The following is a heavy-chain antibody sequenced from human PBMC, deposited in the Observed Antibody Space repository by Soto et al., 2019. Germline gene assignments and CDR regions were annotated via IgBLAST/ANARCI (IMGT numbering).Heavy chain of an antibody. D-gene: IGHD3-22*01. CDR3: ARVIEERNYFDY. J-gene: IGHJ4*02. CDR2: INHSVST. Sequence: SETLSLTCAVYGGSFSGYYWSWIRQPPGKGLEWIGEINHSVSTNYNPSLKSRVTISVDTSKNQFSLKLSSVTAADTAVYYCARVIEERNYFDYWGQGTLVTVSS. V-gene: IGHV4-34*01. CDR1: GGSFSGYY.